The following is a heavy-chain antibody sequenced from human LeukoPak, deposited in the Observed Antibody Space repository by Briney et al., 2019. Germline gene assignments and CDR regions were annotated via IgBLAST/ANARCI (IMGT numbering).Heavy chain of an antibody. CDR2: VYTSGST. J-gene: IGHJ6*03. V-gene: IGHV4-4*09. CDR1: GGSMNNYY. D-gene: IGHD2/OR15-2a*01. Sequence: SETLSLTCTVSGGSMNNYYWSWIRKPPGKGLEWIGYVYTSGSTLYNPSLNSRVTISIDTSRNHFSLRLTSVTAADTAVFYCARTTAGGYYYYYYMDVRGKGATVTVSS. CDR3: ARTTAGGYYYYYYMDV.